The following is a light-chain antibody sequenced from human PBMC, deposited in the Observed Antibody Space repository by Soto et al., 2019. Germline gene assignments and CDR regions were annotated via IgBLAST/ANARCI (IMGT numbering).Light chain of an antibody. CDR3: QQANSFPRT. CDR1: QAISTW. CDR2: AAS. Sequence: DIQMTQSPSSVSASVGDRVTITCRASQAISTWLAWYQQKPGKAPKLLIYAASNLQTGVRSRFSGSGSGTDFTLTLSSQQPEDFSNYYSQQANSFPRTIGQGTKVEIK. J-gene: IGKJ1*01. V-gene: IGKV1D-12*01.